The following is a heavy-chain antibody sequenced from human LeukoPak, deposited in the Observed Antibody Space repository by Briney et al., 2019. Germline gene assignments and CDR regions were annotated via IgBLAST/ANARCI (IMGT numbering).Heavy chain of an antibody. J-gene: IGHJ4*02. CDR3: ARARRGYYDSSGYFPAYYFDY. Sequence: SQTLSLTCAVSGGSISSGGYSWSWIRQPPGKGLEWIGYIYHSGSTYYNPSLKSRVTMSVDRSKNQFSLKLSSVTAADTAVYYCARARRGYYDSSGYFPAYYFDYWGQGTLVTVSS. CDR2: IYHSGST. V-gene: IGHV4-30-2*01. D-gene: IGHD3-22*01. CDR1: GGSISSGGYS.